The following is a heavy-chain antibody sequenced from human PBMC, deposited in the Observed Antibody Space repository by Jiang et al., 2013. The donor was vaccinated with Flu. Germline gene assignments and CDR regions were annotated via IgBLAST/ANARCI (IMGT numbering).Heavy chain of an antibody. Sequence: GLEWLGRTYYRSKWYNNYAVSVKSRITINPDTSKNQFSLQLNSVTPDDTAVYYCARTTGWFDCWGQGTLVTVSS. J-gene: IGHJ4*02. CDR2: TYYRSKWYN. V-gene: IGHV6-1*01. CDR3: ARTTGWFDC. D-gene: IGHD6-19*01.